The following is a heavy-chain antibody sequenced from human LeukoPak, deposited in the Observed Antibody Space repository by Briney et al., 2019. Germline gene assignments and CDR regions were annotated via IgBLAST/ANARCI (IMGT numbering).Heavy chain of an antibody. CDR2: IRYDGSNK. D-gene: IGHD3-9*01. CDR3: ARDKDILTGYSAFDI. Sequence: GGSLRLSCAASGFTFSSYGMHWVRQAPGKGLEWVAFIRYDGSNKYYADSVKGRFTISRDNSKNTLYLQMNSLRAEDTAVYYCARDKDILTGYSAFDIWGQGTMVTVSS. V-gene: IGHV3-30*02. J-gene: IGHJ3*02. CDR1: GFTFSSYG.